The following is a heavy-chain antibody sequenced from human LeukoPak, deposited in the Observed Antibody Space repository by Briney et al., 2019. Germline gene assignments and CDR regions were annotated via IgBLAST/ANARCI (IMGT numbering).Heavy chain of an antibody. J-gene: IGHJ4*02. CDR3: AKRQVGARFVDY. D-gene: IGHD1-26*01. V-gene: IGHV3-23*01. Sequence: PGGSLRLSCAASGFTFSSHAMNYVRQAPGKGLEWVSVISRSGDFTSYADSVKGRFTISRGNSKNTLYLQMNSLRAEDTAVYYCAKRQVGARFVDYWGQGTLVTVSS. CDR1: GFTFSSHA. CDR2: ISRSGDFT.